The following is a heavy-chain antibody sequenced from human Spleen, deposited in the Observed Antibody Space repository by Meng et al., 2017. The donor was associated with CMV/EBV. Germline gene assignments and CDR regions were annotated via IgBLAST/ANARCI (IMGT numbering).Heavy chain of an antibody. J-gene: IGHJ4*02. CDR3: AKDRTDHCSSATCYTLDY. CDR1: GLTFSSYG. V-gene: IGHV3-30*02. D-gene: IGHD2-2*01. CDR2: IWYDGSNK. Sequence: GGSLRLSCAASGLTFSSYGIHWVRQAPSKGLEWVAFIWYDGSNKYYVDSVKGRFTISRDNSKNTLFLQMNSLRADDTAAYYCAKDRTDHCSSATCYTLDYWCQGTVVTVSS.